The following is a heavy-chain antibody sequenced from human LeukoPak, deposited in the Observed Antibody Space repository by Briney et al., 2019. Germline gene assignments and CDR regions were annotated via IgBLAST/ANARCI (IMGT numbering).Heavy chain of an antibody. D-gene: IGHD2-21*01. CDR3: ARVVGNTNFDS. V-gene: IGHV4-4*02. J-gene: IGHJ5*01. CDR2: IYHTGST. Sequence: GSLRLSCAASGFTFSSYSMNWVCQAPGKGLEWIGEIYHTGSTNYNPSLESRVTISVDKSKSHFSLKVTSVTAADTAIYYCARVVGNTNFDSWGQGALVTVSS. CDR1: GFTFSSYS.